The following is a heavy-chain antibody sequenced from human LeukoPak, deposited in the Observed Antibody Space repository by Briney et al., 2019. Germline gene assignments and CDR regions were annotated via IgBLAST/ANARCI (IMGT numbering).Heavy chain of an antibody. CDR2: ISHDGRNE. V-gene: IGHV3-30*18. J-gene: IGHJ4*02. CDR3: AKDGPNYDSSGYYVY. CDR1: GFTFNNYG. Sequence: PGRSLRLSCAASGFTFNNYGFHWVRQAPGKALEWVALISHDGRNEYYADSVKGRFTISRDDSKNTLYLQMNSLRAEDTAVYYCAKDGPNYDSSGYYVYWGQGTLVTVSS. D-gene: IGHD3-22*01.